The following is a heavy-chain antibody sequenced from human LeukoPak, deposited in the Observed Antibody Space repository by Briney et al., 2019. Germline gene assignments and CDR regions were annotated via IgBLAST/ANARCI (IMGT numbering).Heavy chain of an antibody. Sequence: GRTLTLSCAASGFSFNSYAQHWVRQAPRPGMEWVTLISYDGSKIYYADSVKGRFTTSRDNSKNTLYLQMNSLRAEDTAVYYCARESGWGLPHAFDFWGQGTMVTVSS. D-gene: IGHD3-3*01. CDR3: ARESGWGLPHAFDF. CDR1: GFSFNSYA. CDR2: ISYDGSKI. J-gene: IGHJ3*01. V-gene: IGHV3-30-3*01.